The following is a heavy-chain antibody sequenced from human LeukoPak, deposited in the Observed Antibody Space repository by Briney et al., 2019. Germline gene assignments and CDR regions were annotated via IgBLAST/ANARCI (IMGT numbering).Heavy chain of an antibody. CDR2: ISSSSSTI. D-gene: IGHD2-15*01. V-gene: IGHV3-48*04. CDR1: GFTFSSYS. CDR3: ARDLAMGSCYSCG. Sequence: GGSLRLSCAASGFTFSSYSMNWVRQAPGKGLEWVSYISSSSSTIYYADSVKGRFTISRDNAKNSLYLQMNSLRAEDTAVYYCARDLAMGSCYSCGWGQGTLVTVSS. J-gene: IGHJ4*02.